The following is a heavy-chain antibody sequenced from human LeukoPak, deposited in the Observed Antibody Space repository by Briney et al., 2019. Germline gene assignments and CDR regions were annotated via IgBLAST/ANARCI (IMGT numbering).Heavy chain of an antibody. Sequence: GGSLRLSCAASGFTFSSYAMHWVRQAPGKGLEWVAVISYDGSNKYYADSVKGRFTISRDNSKNTLSLQMNSLRAEDTALYYCAKLTSHTAMARTDDYWGQGTLVTVSS. CDR3: AKLTSHTAMARTDDY. D-gene: IGHD5-18*01. CDR2: ISYDGSNK. CDR1: GFTFSSYA. V-gene: IGHV3-30*04. J-gene: IGHJ4*02.